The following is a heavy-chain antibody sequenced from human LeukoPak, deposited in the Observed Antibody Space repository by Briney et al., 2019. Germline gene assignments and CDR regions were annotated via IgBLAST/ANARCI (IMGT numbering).Heavy chain of an antibody. D-gene: IGHD6-13*01. J-gene: IGHJ4*02. CDR2: KLYDGSNK. V-gene: IGHV3-30*18. CDR3: AKDRQGIAAAGTDY. Sequence: EGSLRLSCAASAFIFSSYGMHWFRQAAGKGLEEVAVKLYDGSNKYYADSVKGRFNISRDNSNDTLYLQMNSLRAEDTAVYYCAKDRQGIAAAGTDYWVQGTLVTVSS. CDR1: AFIFSSYG.